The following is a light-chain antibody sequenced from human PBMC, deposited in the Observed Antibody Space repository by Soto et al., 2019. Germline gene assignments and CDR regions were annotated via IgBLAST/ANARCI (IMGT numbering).Light chain of an antibody. V-gene: IGKV2-30*01. CDR1: QSLVYSDGIAY. Sequence: DVVLTQSPLSLPVTLGQPASISCRSSQSLVYSDGIAYLNWFQQRPGQSPRRLIYKASNRDSGVPDRVVGSGSGADFTLKINRVEAEEVGIYYCMQGTHWPPTFGRGTRVDIK. CDR3: MQGTHWPPT. J-gene: IGKJ1*01. CDR2: KAS.